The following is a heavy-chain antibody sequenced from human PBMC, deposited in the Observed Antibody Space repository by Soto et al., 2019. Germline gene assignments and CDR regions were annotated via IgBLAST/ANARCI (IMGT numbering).Heavy chain of an antibody. CDR1: GGTFSSYA. D-gene: IGHD5-12*01. J-gene: IGHJ4*01. CDR2: IIPIFGTA. V-gene: IGHV1-69*13. Sequence: SVKVSCKASGGTFSSYAISWVRQAPGQGLEWMGGIIPIFGTANYAQKFQGRVTITADESTSTAYMELSSLRSEDTAVYYCARAQGYSGYDGLSNWGQGTLVTVSS. CDR3: ARAQGYSGYDGLSN.